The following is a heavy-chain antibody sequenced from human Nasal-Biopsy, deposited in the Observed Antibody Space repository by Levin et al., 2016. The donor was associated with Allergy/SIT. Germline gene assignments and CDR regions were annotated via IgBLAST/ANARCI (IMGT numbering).Heavy chain of an antibody. CDR1: GYTFTDYY. CDR3: ARDLGYCSTTSCYHGDFDY. D-gene: IGHD2-2*01. J-gene: IGHJ4*02. Sequence: ASVKVSCKASGYTFTDYYIHLVRQAPGQGLEWMGWINPNTGGTNFAQKFQGRVTVTRDTSIRTAYMELSRLTSDDTAVYYCARDLGYCSTTSCYHGDFDYWGQGTLVTVSS. CDR2: INPNTGGT. V-gene: IGHV1-2*02.